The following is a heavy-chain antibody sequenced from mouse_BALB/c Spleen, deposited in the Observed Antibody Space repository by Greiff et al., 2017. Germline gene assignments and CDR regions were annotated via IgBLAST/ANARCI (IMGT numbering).Heavy chain of an antibody. V-gene: IGHV1-15*01. J-gene: IGHJ3*01. CDR3: TRPLYDYFFAD. Sequence: VKLMESGAELVRPGASVTLSCKASGYTFTDYEMHWVKQTPVHGLEWIGAIDPETGGTAYNQKFKGKATLTADKSSSTAYMELRSLTSEDSAVYYCTRPLYDYFFADWGQGTLVTVSA. CDR1: GYTFTDYE. D-gene: IGHD2-4*01. CDR2: IDPETGGT.